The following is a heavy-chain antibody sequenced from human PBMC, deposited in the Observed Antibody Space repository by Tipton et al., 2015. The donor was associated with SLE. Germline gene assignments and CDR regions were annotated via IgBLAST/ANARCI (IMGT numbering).Heavy chain of an antibody. Sequence: GSLRLSCAASGFSVSSEYASWVRQAPGKGPEWVSVTYTAGSTYYADSVKGRFTISRDKSKNTLYLQMNNLRAEDTAVYYCARARSSSCSSTSCFYINWFDPWGQGTLVAVSS. CDR1: GFSVSSEY. D-gene: IGHD2-2*01. J-gene: IGHJ5*02. CDR3: ARARSSSCSSTSCFYINWFDP. CDR2: TYTAGST. V-gene: IGHV3-66*02.